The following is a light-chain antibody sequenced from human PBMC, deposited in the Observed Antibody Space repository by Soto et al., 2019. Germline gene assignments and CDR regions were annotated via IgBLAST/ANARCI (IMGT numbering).Light chain of an antibody. CDR3: QQYGSSYPWT. CDR1: QSVSSRY. Sequence: WTQYPGNMSLSPGERATLSCRASQSVSSRYLAWYQQKPGQAPRLLFYAAFRATGTPDRFSGSGSGTDFTLTINRLEPEDFAVYYCQQYGSSYPWTFGQGT. J-gene: IGKJ1*01. V-gene: IGKV3-20*01. CDR2: AAF.